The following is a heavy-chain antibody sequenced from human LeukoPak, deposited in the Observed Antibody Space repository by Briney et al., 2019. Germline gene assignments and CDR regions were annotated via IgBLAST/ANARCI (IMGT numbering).Heavy chain of an antibody. Sequence: PSETLSLTCTVSGGSSSSYYWSWIRQPAGKGLEWIGYIYYSGSTNYNPSLKSRVTISVDTSKNQFSLKLSSVTAADTAVYYCARGSPYDFWSGSRYYFDYWGQGTLVTVSS. V-gene: IGHV4-59*01. CDR3: ARGSPYDFWSGSRYYFDY. CDR2: IYYSGST. CDR1: GGSSSSYY. J-gene: IGHJ4*02. D-gene: IGHD3-3*01.